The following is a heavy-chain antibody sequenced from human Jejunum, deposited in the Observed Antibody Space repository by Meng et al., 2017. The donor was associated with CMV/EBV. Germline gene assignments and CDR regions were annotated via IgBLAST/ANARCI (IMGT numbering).Heavy chain of an antibody. CDR2: IKQDGSEK. CDR1: AFTFSTSW. J-gene: IGHJ6*02. CDR3: AGFDWDNGGFGLDV. V-gene: IGHV3-7*01. Sequence: AFTFSTSWMTWVRQAPGKGLEWVATIKQDGSEKYYAESVKGRFTISRDNAKNSLFLQLNSLRAEDTAVYYCAGFDWDNGGFGLDVWGQGTTVTVSS. D-gene: IGHD3-9*01.